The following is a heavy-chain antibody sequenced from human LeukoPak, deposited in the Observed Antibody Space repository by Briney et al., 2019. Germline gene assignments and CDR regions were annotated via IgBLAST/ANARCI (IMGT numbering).Heavy chain of an antibody. CDR2: INWNGAWT. Sequence: GGSLRLFCAASGFKFDDYGMSWVRQAPGKGLEWVCDINWNGAWTGYADSVKGRFTISRDNAKNSLYLQMNSLRAEDTALYYCAGYYYDSSRGFDLWGQGTLVTVSA. CDR1: GFKFDDYG. D-gene: IGHD3-22*01. J-gene: IGHJ5*02. CDR3: AGYYYDSSRGFDL. V-gene: IGHV3-20*04.